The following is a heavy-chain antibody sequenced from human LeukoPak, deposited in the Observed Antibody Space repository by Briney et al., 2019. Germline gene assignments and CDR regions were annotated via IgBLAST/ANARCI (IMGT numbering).Heavy chain of an antibody. CDR3: ARDFRTYYFDY. CDR2: ISSSSTI. D-gene: IGHD1-14*01. CDR1: GFTFSGYY. J-gene: IGHJ4*02. Sequence: GGSLRLSCAASGFTFSGYYMNWVRQAPGKGLEWVSSISSSSTIYYADSVKGRFTISRDNAKNSLYLQMNSLRAEDTAVYYCARDFRTYYFDYWGQGTLVTVSS. V-gene: IGHV3-69-1*02.